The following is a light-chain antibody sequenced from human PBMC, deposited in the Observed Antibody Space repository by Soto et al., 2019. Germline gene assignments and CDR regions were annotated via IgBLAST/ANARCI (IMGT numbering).Light chain of an antibody. CDR1: QSVSSSY. CDR3: KQYISVTWT. CDR2: GAY. V-gene: IGKV3-20*01. Sequence: EIVLTQSPGTLSLSPGERATLSCRASQSVSSSYLAWYQQKPGQAPRLLIYGAYSRATGIQDRFSGSGSGTEFALTIRSLQPDDLATYYCKQYISVTWTFGQGTKVDIK. J-gene: IGKJ1*01.